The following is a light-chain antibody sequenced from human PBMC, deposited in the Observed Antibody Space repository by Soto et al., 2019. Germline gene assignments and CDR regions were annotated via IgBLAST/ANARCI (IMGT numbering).Light chain of an antibody. CDR3: QHDNKRPLT. CDR1: QSVSSN. V-gene: IGKV3-15*01. Sequence: EIAVSKSPSAVSPSPSFIATLSCRASQSVSSNLAWYQQKPGQAPTLVIYGASARATGIPARFSGSGSGTEFTLTISSLQSEDFTVYCCQHDNKRPLTFGQGTKVDIK. J-gene: IGKJ2*01. CDR2: GAS.